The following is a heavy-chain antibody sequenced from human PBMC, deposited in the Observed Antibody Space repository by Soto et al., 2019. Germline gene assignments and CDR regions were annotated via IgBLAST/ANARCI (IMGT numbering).Heavy chain of an antibody. CDR2: ISSSSSYI. D-gene: IGHD3-22*01. CDR3: ARDSGSSGYYYYYYGMDV. J-gene: IGHJ6*02. V-gene: IGHV3-21*01. Sequence: VQLVESGGGLVKPGGSLRLSCAASGFTFSSYSMNWVRQAPGKGLEWVSSISSSSSYIYYADSVKGRFTISRDNAKNSLYLQMNSLRAEDTAVYYCARDSGSSGYYYYYYGMDVWGQGTTVTVSS. CDR1: GFTFSSYS.